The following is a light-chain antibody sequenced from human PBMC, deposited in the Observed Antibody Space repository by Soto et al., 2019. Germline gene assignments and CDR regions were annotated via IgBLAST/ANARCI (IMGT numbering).Light chain of an antibody. CDR1: SSDVGSYNL. Sequence: QSALTQPASVSGSPGQSITISCTGTSSDVGSYNLVSWYQQHTGKAPKLMIYEGSKRPSGVSNRFSGSKSGNTASLTISGLQAEDEADYYCCSYACSSTYVVFGGGTKVTVL. CDR2: EGS. J-gene: IGLJ2*01. CDR3: CSYACSSTYVV. V-gene: IGLV2-23*01.